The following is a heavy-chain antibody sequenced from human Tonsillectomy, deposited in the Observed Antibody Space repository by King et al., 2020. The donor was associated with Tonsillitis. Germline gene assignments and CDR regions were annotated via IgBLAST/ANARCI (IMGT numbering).Heavy chain of an antibody. Sequence: QLVQSGGGLVQPGGSLRLSCAASGFTFSNYWMTWVRQAPGKGLEWVANIKQDGSEKHYVDSVEGRFTISRDNAKNSLVLQMNSLSSADTAVYFCARGDSGSDTDYYYFYAMDVWGQGTAVTVSS. J-gene: IGHJ6*02. CDR2: IKQDGSEK. CDR1: GFTFSNYW. CDR3: ARGDSGSDTDYYYFYAMDV. D-gene: IGHD5-12*01. V-gene: IGHV3-7*03.